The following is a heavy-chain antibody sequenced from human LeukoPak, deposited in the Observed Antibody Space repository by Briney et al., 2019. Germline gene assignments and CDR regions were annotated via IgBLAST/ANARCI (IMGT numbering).Heavy chain of an antibody. CDR1: GGSLSTFY. V-gene: IGHV4-59*01. Sequence: SETLSLTCTVSGGSLSTFYWSWIRQPQGKGLEWIGYIYYRGSTTYNPSLKSRVAISVDTSKNQFSLNLTSVTAADTAVYYCARGGVFPRQFDPWGQGTLVTVSS. J-gene: IGHJ5*02. D-gene: IGHD3-16*01. CDR3: ARGGVFPRQFDP. CDR2: IYYRGST.